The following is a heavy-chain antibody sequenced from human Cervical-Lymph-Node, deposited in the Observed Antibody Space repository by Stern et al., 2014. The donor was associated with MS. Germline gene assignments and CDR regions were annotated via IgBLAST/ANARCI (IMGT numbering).Heavy chain of an antibody. V-gene: IGHV5-51*03. CDR2: IYPDDSDT. J-gene: IGHJ4*02. CDR3: ATAPPRGYTYGNFDY. D-gene: IGHD5-18*01. CDR1: GYSFSNYW. Sequence: EDQLVESGTEVKKPGESLKISCKGSGYSFSNYWIGWVRQMPGKGLEWIGIIYPDDSDTRYSPSFQGQVTISADKSINTAYLQWSSLKASDAAIYYCATAPPRGYTYGNFDYWGQGTLVTVSS.